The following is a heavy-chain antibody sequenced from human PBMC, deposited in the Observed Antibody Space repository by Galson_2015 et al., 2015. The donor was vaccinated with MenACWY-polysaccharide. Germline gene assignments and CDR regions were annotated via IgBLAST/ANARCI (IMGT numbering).Heavy chain of an antibody. CDR3: AREGSRIVFHAFDV. CDR2: IQYDGTNK. V-gene: IGHV3-33*01. D-gene: IGHD2-21*01. Sequence: SLRLSCAASGLRFRVSGMHWVRQAPGQGLEWVAVIQYDGTNKVYADSVQGRFSISRDNSKNTLYLEMNSLRAEDTALYYCAREGSRIVFHAFDVWGQGTMVTVSS. CDR1: GLRFRVSG. J-gene: IGHJ3*01.